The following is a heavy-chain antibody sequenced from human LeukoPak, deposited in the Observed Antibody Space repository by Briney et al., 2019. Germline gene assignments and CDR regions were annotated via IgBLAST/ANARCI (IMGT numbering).Heavy chain of an antibody. V-gene: IGHV1-18*01. CDR3: ARDASGRGYYFDY. J-gene: IGHJ4*02. CDR1: GYTFTGYG. CDR2: IRVYDGNT. Sequence: ASVKVSCKASGYTFTGYGISWVRQAPGQGLEWMGWIRVYDGNTHYAQKLQGRVTMTTDTSTSTAYMELRSLRSVDTAVYYCARDASGRGYYFDYWGQGTLVTVSS. D-gene: IGHD3-10*01.